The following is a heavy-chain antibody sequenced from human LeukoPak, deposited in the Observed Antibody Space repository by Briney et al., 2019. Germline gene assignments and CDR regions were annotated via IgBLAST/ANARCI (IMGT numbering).Heavy chain of an antibody. V-gene: IGHV4-34*01. CDR2: INHSGST. D-gene: IGHD2-2*01. J-gene: IGHJ6*02. CDR1: GGSISSYY. Sequence: PSETLSLTCTVSGGSISSYYWSWIRQPPGKGLEWIGEINHSGSTNYNPSLKSRVTISVDTSKNQFSLKLSSVTAADTAVYYCARVVVVPVTYGMDVWGQGTTVTVSS. CDR3: ARVVVVPVTYGMDV.